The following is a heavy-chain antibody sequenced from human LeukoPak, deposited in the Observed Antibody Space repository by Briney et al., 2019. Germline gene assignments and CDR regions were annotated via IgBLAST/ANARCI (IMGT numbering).Heavy chain of an antibody. V-gene: IGHV1-18*04. CDR3: ARDYQLRPGDY. J-gene: IGHJ4*02. CDR2: INVNNGNT. CDR1: GYTFTRYY. D-gene: IGHD2-2*01. Sequence: ASVKVSCKASGYTFTRYYMEWVRQAPGQGLEWMGWINVNNGNTNYAQKFQGRVTMTTDTSTNTAYMEVRSLRSDDTALYYCARDYQLRPGDYWGQGTLVTVSS.